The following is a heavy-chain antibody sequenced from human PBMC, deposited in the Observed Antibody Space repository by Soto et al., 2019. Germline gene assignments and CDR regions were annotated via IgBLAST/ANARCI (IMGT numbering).Heavy chain of an antibody. V-gene: IGHV3-73*01. CDR3: SRHEEGRRMVFYGMDV. J-gene: IGHJ6*02. Sequence: GGSLRLSCSASGFTFSRSDLHWVRQTPGKGLEWVGRVRSKIHNYATSFADSVRGRFTISRNDSDNTVSLEMSGLKSEDTALYYCSRHEEGRRMVFYGMDVWGQGTTVTVSS. D-gene: IGHD2-8*01. CDR1: GFTFSRSD. CDR2: VRSKIHNYAT.